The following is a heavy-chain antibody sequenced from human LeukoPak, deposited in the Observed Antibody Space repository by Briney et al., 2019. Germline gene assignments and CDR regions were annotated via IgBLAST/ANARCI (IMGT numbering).Heavy chain of an antibody. Sequence: SETLSLTCAVFGGSFSGYYWSWIRQPPGKGLEWIGEINHGGSTNYNPSLKSRLTISVDTSKNQFSLKLSSVTAADTAVYYCAREGVYYDILAAYYRPYYFDFWGQGTLVTVYS. CDR1: GGSFSGYY. CDR3: AREGVYYDILAAYYRPYYFDF. D-gene: IGHD3-9*01. J-gene: IGHJ4*02. CDR2: INHGGST. V-gene: IGHV4-34*01.